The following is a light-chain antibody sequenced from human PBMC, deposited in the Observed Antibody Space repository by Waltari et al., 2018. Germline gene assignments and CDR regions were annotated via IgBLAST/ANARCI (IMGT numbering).Light chain of an antibody. CDR3: MQGSYWPFT. J-gene: IGKJ3*01. CDR2: QVS. CDR1: QSLVFRDGNTY. V-gene: IGKV2-30*01. Sequence: EVVMTQSPLSLPVTLGQPASISCRSSQSLVFRDGNTYLNWFRQRPGQSPRRLIYQVSNRDSGVPDRFSGSGSGTDFTLKISRVEAEDVGVYYCMQGSYWPFTFGPGTKVDIK.